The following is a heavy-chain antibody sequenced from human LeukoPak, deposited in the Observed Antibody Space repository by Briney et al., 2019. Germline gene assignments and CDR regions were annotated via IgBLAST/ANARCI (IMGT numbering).Heavy chain of an antibody. V-gene: IGHV1-18*01. CDR3: ARDSRRRPYYYDSSGYYSY. CDR2: ISAYNGNT. D-gene: IGHD3-22*01. J-gene: IGHJ4*02. CDR1: GYTFTSYA. Sequence: GASVKVSCKASGYTFTSYAMNWVRQAPGQGLEWMGWISAYNGNTNYAQKLQGRVTMTTDTSTSTAYMELRSLRSDDTAVYYCARDSRRRPYYYDSSGYYSYWGQGTLVTVSS.